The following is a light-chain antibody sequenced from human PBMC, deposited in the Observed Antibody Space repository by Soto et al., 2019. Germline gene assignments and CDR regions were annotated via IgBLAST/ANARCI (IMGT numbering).Light chain of an antibody. J-gene: IGKJ3*01. CDR1: HDIGNS. CDR3: QKYNGAPALFT. Sequence: DIQMTQSPSSLSASVGDRVTITCRAGHDIGNSLAWYQQKPGQVPKLVIFAASTLQSGVQSRFSGSGTETHFTLTFNTLQPEDVATYYCQKYNGAPALFTFGPGTKVDIK. CDR2: AAS. V-gene: IGKV1-27*01.